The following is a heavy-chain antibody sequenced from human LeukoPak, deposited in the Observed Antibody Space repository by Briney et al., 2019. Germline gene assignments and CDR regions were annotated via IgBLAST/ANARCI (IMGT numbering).Heavy chain of an antibody. J-gene: IGHJ4*02. Sequence: ASVKVSCKVSGYTLTELSMLWVRQAPGKGLEWMGGFDPEDGETIYAQKFQGRVTMTEDTSTDTAYMELSSLRSEDTAVYYCATWDPFVGATGEFDYWGQGTLVTVSS. CDR3: ATWDPFVGATGEFDY. CDR1: GYTLTELS. V-gene: IGHV1-24*01. CDR2: FDPEDGET. D-gene: IGHD1-26*01.